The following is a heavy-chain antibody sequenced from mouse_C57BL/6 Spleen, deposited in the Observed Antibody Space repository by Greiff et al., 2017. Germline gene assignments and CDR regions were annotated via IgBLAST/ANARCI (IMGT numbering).Heavy chain of an antibody. D-gene: IGHD1-2*01. V-gene: IGHV1-82*01. CDR3: ARTAYYFDY. Sequence: VQLQQSVPELVKPGASVKISCKASGYAFSSSWMNWVKQRPGKGLEWIGRIYPGDGDTNYNGKFKGKATLTADKSSSTAYMQLSSLTSEDSAVYFCARTAYYFDYWGQGTTLTVSS. CDR1: GYAFSSSW. J-gene: IGHJ2*01. CDR2: IYPGDGDT.